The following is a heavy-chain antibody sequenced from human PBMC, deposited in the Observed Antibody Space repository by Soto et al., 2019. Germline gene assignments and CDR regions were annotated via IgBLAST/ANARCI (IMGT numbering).Heavy chain of an antibody. D-gene: IGHD4-17*01. CDR2: IYHSGST. V-gene: IGHV4-30-2*01. CDR3: ARAHYGDYGYGMDV. Sequence: QLQLQESGSGLVKPSQTLSLTCAVSGGSISSGGYSWSWIRQPPGKGLEWIGYIYHSGSTYYNPSLKSRVTTSVDRSKTQFSLKLSSVTAADTAVYYCARAHYGDYGYGMDVWGQGTTVTVSS. J-gene: IGHJ6*02. CDR1: GGSISSGGYS.